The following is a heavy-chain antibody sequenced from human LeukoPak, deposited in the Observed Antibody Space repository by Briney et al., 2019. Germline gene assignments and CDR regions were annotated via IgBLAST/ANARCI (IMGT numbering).Heavy chain of an antibody. Sequence: PGGSLRLSCAASGFSFSNYAMSWVRQAPGKGLEWVSAISGSGGTTNYADSVKGRFTISRDNSKNTLYLQMDSLRAEDTAVYYCAKVGSSMSFYYYGLDVWGQGTTVTVSS. CDR1: GFSFSNYA. J-gene: IGHJ6*02. CDR2: ISGSGGTT. V-gene: IGHV3-23*01. D-gene: IGHD6-13*01. CDR3: AKVGSSMSFYYYGLDV.